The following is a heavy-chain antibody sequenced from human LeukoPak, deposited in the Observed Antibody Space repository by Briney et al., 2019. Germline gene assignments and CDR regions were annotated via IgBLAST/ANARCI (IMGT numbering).Heavy chain of an antibody. CDR1: GFTFTNSW. D-gene: IGHD1-26*01. Sequence: GGSLRLSSAASGFTFTNSWMAWVRQAPGKGLEWVANIKQDGSTKHYADSLKGRFTISRDNPKNSLYPQMNSLRADDTAVYYCARDTDGSLDYWGQGILVTVAS. CDR3: ARDTDGSLDY. V-gene: IGHV3-7*01. J-gene: IGHJ4*02. CDR2: IKQDGSTK.